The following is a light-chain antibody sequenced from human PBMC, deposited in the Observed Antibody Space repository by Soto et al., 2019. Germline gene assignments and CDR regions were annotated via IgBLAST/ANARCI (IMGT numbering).Light chain of an antibody. CDR3: QQYGNSPPWT. V-gene: IGKV3-20*01. Sequence: EIVLTQSPGTLSLSPGERAALSCRASQSVSRNYLAWYQQKPGQAPRLLIYGVSSRAAGIPDRFSGSGSGTDFTLTISRLEPEDLAVYYCQQYGNSPPWTFGQGTKVEIK. CDR1: QSVSRNY. CDR2: GVS. J-gene: IGKJ1*01.